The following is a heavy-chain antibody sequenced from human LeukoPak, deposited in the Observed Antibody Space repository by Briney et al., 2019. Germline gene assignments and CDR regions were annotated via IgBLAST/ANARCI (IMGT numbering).Heavy chain of an antibody. CDR2: IDPSGGST. V-gene: IGHV1-46*01. J-gene: IGHJ4*02. D-gene: IGHD3-10*01. CDR3: ARDFGEMPNY. CDR1: GGTFSSYA. Sequence: ASVKVSCKASGGTFSSYAISWVRQAPGQGLEWMGIIDPSGGSTSYAQNFQGGVTMTRDATTRTVYLELSSLRSEDTAVYYCARDFGEMPNYWGQGALVTVSS.